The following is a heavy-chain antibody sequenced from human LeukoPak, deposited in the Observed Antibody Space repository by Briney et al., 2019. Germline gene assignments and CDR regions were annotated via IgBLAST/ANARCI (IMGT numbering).Heavy chain of an antibody. CDR3: ASVEYNWNDVDY. J-gene: IGHJ4*02. D-gene: IGHD1-20*01. Sequence: SETLSLTCTVSGYSISSGYYWGCIRQPPGKGLEWIGNIYHSGSTYYNPSLKSRVTISVDTSKNQFSLKLSSVTAADTAVYYCASVEYNWNDVDYWGQGTLVTVSS. V-gene: IGHV4-38-2*02. CDR2: IYHSGST. CDR1: GYSISSGYY.